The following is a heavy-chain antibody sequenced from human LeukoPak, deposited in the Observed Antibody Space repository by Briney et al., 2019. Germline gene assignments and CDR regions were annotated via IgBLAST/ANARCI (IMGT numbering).Heavy chain of an antibody. V-gene: IGHV3-30*18. Sequence: PGRSLRLSCAASGFTFSTYGMHWVRQAPGKGLEWVAVISNDGSNKYYADSVKGRFTISRDNSKNTLYLQMNSLRAEDTAVYYCAKEPADIVVVPAAIDYWGQGTLVIVSS. J-gene: IGHJ4*02. CDR3: AKEPADIVVVPAAIDY. CDR1: GFTFSTYG. D-gene: IGHD2-2*01. CDR2: ISNDGSNK.